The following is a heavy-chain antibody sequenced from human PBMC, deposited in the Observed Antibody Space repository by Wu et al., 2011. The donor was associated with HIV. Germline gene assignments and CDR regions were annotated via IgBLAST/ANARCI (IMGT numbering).Heavy chain of an antibody. D-gene: IGHD2-2*02. Sequence: QVQLVQSGAEVKKPGSSVKVSCKASGGTFSSYAISWVRQAPGQGLEWMGGIIPMFDTANYAQKFQGRVTMTRNTSISTAYMELSSLRSEDTAVYYCARVRVVPAAIVRGGYDAFDIWGQGTMVTVSS. J-gene: IGHJ3*02. CDR2: IIPMFDTA. CDR3: ARVRVVPAAIVRGGYDAFDI. CDR1: GGTFSSYA. V-gene: IGHV1-69*06.